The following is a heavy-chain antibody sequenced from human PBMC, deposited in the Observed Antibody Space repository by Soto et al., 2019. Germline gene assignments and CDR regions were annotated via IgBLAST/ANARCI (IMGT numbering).Heavy chain of an antibody. CDR3: ARVGACNGINCFTLGYVGYGMAV. CDR1: GYPFSAYW. D-gene: IGHD2-2*02. V-gene: IGHV3-74*03. J-gene: IGHJ6*02. Sequence: HPGGSLRLSCSASGYPFSAYWMHWVRQAPGKGLVWVSQINSDGGNKTYAASVKGRFTISXDNAKNTLFLQLNSLRPEDTAVYYCARVGACNGINCFTLGYVGYGMAVGGQGTTVTVSS. CDR2: INSDGGNK.